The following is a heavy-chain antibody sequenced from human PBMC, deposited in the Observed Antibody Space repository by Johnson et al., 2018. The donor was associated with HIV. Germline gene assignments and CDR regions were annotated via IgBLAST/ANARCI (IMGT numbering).Heavy chain of an antibody. D-gene: IGHD2-8*01. CDR1: GFTFSGSA. CDR2: IGTKTDDYAT. Sequence: EVQLVESGGDLVQPGGSLKLSCAASGFTFSGSAIHWVRQSPGNGLEWVGHIGTKTDDYATAYVESVKGRFSVSRDDSKNTAYLEMNSLKIEDTAVYYCARRTLGGYCPNGICPINAFDVWGQGTTVTVSS. V-gene: IGHV3-73*01. J-gene: IGHJ3*01. CDR3: ARRTLGGYCPNGICPINAFDV.